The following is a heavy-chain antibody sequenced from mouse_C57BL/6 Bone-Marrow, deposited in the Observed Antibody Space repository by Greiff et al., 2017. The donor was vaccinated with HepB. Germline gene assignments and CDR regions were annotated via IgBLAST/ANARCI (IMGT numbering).Heavy chain of an antibody. J-gene: IGHJ3*01. V-gene: IGHV1-7*01. CDR2: INPGSGYT. CDR1: GYTFTTYW. CDR3: ARDYGSYGFSY. Sequence: QLQLQQSGAELAKPGASVRLSCKASGYTFTTYWMHWVKQRPGQGLDWIGYINPGSGYTKYNQKFKDKATLTADKSSSTAYMQLSSLTYEDSAVYFCARDYGSYGFSYWGQGTRVTVSA. D-gene: IGHD1-1*01.